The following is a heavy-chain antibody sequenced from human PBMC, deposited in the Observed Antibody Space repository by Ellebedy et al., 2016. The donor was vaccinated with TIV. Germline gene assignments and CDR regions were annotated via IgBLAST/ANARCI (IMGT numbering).Heavy chain of an antibody. D-gene: IGHD5-24*01. Sequence: AASVKVSCKASGYTFTSYYMHWARQAPGQGLEWMGIINPSGGSTSYAQKFQGRVTMTRDTSTSTVYMELSSLRSEDTAVYYCARDGKAARAEMSAEGDYFDYWGQGTLVTVSS. V-gene: IGHV1-46*01. CDR1: GYTFTSYY. J-gene: IGHJ4*02. CDR2: INPSGGST. CDR3: ARDGKAARAEMSAEGDYFDY.